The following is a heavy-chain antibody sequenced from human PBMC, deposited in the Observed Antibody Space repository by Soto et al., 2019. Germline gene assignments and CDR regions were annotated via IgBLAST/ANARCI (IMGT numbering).Heavy chain of an antibody. V-gene: IGHV3-30-3*01. CDR1: GFTFSSYA. J-gene: IGHJ4*02. Sequence: QVQLVESGGGVVQPGRSLRLSCAASGFTFSSYAMHWVRQAPGKGLEWVAVISYDGSNKYYADSVKGRFTISRDNSKNTLYRQMNSLRAEDTAVYYCARDPGYCSGGSCYYFDYWGQGTLVTVSS. CDR2: ISYDGSNK. CDR3: ARDPGYCSGGSCYYFDY. D-gene: IGHD2-15*01.